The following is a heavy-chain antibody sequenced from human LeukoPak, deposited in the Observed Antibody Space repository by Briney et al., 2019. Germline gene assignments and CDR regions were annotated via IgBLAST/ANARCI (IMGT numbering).Heavy chain of an antibody. V-gene: IGHV1-69*05. Sequence: ASVKVSCKASGGTFSSYAISWVRQAPGQGLEWMGGIIPIFGTANYTQKFQGRVTITTDESTSTAYMELSSLRSEDTAVYYCARGSYYDSSGYLVVGVLDYWGQGTLVTVSS. CDR1: GGTFSSYA. CDR2: IIPIFGTA. D-gene: IGHD3-22*01. CDR3: ARGSYYDSSGYLVVGVLDY. J-gene: IGHJ4*02.